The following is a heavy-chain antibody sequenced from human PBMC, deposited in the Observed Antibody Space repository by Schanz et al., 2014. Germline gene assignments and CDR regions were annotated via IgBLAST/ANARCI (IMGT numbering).Heavy chain of an antibody. CDR2: IHSTGGTT. CDR3: ARESVSRTRLFDP. D-gene: IGHD3-3*01. J-gene: IGHJ5*02. CDR1: EYTFTRHY. Sequence: QVQWVQSGADVKKPGTAVKVSCKASEYTFTRHYMHWVRQAPGQGLEWMGIIHSTGGTTSHAQKFQGRVTMTRDTSTSTVYMELSSLRSEDTAVYYCARESVSRTRLFDPWGQGTLVTVSS. V-gene: IGHV1-46*01.